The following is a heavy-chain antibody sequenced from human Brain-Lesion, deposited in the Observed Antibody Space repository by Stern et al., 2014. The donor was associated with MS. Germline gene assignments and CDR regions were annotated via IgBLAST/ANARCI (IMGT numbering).Heavy chain of an antibody. J-gene: IGHJ4*02. D-gene: IGHD2-2*01. CDR2: MNPYSGNT. V-gene: IGHV1-8*01. CDR3: ARAVRNQLLSEY. CDR1: GYTFSSYD. Sequence: QVQLGQSGAEVKKPGASVKVSCKASGYTFSSYDITWVRLASGHGLEWMGWMNPYSGNTGYAQKFKGRVSMTSDPSISTVYMELTSLTSDDTAVYFCARAVRNQLLSEYWGQGTLVTVSS.